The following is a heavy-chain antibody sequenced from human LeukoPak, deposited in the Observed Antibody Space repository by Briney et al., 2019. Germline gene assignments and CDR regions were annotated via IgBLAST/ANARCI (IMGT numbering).Heavy chain of an antibody. D-gene: IGHD2-21*02. CDR1: GFSVSSNY. CDR2: IYSGGST. Sequence: QTGGSLRLSCAASGFSVSSNYTSWVRQAPGKGLEWVSVIYSGGSTYYADSVKGRFTISRDNSKNTLYLQMKSLRAEDTAVYYCARTDETAPAEDFQHWGQGTLVTVSS. J-gene: IGHJ1*01. CDR3: ARTDETAPAEDFQH. V-gene: IGHV3-53*01.